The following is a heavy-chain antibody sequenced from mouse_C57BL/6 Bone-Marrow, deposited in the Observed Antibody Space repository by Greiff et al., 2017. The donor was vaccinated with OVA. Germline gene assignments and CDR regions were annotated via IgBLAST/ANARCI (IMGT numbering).Heavy chain of an antibody. J-gene: IGHJ2*01. CDR1: GYTFTSYW. D-gene: IGHD1-1*01. CDR3: STLLYYGSSPYYFDY. Sequence: VKLQQPGAELVMPGASVKLSCKASGYTFTSYWMHWVKQRPGQGLEWIGEIDPSDSYTNYNQKFKGKSTLTVDKSSSTAYMQLSSLTSEDSAVYYCSTLLYYGSSPYYFDYWGQGTTLTVSS. V-gene: IGHV1-69*01. CDR2: IDPSDSYT.